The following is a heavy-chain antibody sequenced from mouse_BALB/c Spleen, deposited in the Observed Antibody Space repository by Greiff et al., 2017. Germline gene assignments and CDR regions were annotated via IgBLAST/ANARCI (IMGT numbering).Heavy chain of an antibody. J-gene: IGHJ4*01. CDR3: SISRITTSSMDY. D-gene: IGHD1-1*01. CDR2: ISYSGST. Sequence: EVKLMESGPSLVKPSQTLSLTCSVTGDSITRGYWNWIRKSPGKKLEYMGYISYSGSTYYNPSLKSRISITRDTSENQYYLQLNSVTTEDTATVYWSISRITTSSMDYWGQGTSVTVSS. CDR1: GDSITRGY. V-gene: IGHV3-8*02.